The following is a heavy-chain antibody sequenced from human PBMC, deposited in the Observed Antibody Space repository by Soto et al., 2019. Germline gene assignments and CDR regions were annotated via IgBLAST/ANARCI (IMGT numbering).Heavy chain of an antibody. CDR1: GGSISSYY. D-gene: IGHD2-15*01. Sequence: QVQLQESGPGLVKPSETLSLTCTVSGGSISSYYWSWIRQPPGKGLEWIGFIYYSGSTNYNPSLKSRVTISVDTARNQFSLKLSSVTAADTAVYYCARDSPYCSGGSCFDYWGQGTLVTVSS. CDR3: ARDSPYCSGGSCFDY. V-gene: IGHV4-59*01. J-gene: IGHJ4*02. CDR2: IYYSGST.